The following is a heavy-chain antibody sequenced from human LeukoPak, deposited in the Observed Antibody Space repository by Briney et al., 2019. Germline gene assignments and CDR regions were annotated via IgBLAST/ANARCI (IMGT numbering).Heavy chain of an antibody. CDR3: ARDRLRCGGDCRGLFDY. J-gene: IGHJ4*02. D-gene: IGHD2-21*01. CDR1: GFTVSSNY. CDR2: IYSGGST. V-gene: IGHV3-66*02. Sequence: GGSLRLSCAASGFTVSSNYMSWVRQAPGKGLEWVSVIYSGGSTYYADSAKGRFTISRDNSKNTLYLQMNSLRAEDTAVYYCARDRLRCGGDCRGLFDYWGQGTLVTVSS.